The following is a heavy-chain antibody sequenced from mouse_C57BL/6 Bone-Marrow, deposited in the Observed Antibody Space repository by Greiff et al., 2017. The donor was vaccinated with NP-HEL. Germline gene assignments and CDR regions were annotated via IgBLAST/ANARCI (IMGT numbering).Heavy chain of an antibody. Sequence: VQLQQSGAELVKPGASVKLSCKASGYTFTSYWMHWVKQRPGQGLEWIGMIHPNSGSTNYNEKFKSKATLTVDKSSSTAYMQLSSLTSEDSAVYYGAGGYYSNYKAMDYWGQGTSVTVSS. CDR1: GYTFTSYW. V-gene: IGHV1-64*01. CDR3: AGGYYSNYKAMDY. CDR2: IHPNSGST. D-gene: IGHD2-5*01. J-gene: IGHJ4*01.